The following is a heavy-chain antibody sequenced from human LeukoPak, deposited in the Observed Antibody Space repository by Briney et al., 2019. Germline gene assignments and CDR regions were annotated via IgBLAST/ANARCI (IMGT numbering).Heavy chain of an antibody. Sequence: GVSLRLSCVASGFTFSSYAMHWVRQAPGKGLEWVALISYDRSNKYYADSVKGRFTISRDNSKNTLYLQMNSLRAEDTAVYYCARGGVYSSGSYYLYYFDYWGQGTLVTVSS. CDR3: ARGGVYSSGSYYLYYFDY. CDR2: ISYDRSNK. CDR1: GFTFSSYA. J-gene: IGHJ4*02. V-gene: IGHV3-30-3*01. D-gene: IGHD6-19*01.